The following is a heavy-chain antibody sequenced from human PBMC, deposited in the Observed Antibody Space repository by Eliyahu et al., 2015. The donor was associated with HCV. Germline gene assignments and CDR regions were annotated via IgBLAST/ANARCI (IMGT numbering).Heavy chain of an antibody. CDR3: ARDSSSWYGRYFDY. CDR2: IKQDGSEK. CDR1: GFTXSSXW. J-gene: IGHJ4*02. D-gene: IGHD6-13*01. Sequence: EVQLVESGGGLVQPGGSLRXSCAASGFTXSSXWXXWVREAPGKGVGWVANIKQDGSEKYYVDSVKGRFTISRDNAKNSLYLQMNSLRAEDTAVYYCARDSSSWYGRYFDYWGQGTLVTVSS. V-gene: IGHV3-7*01.